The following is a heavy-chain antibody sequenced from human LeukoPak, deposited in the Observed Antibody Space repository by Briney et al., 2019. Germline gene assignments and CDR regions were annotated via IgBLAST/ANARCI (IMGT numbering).Heavy chain of an antibody. CDR2: IYYSGST. V-gene: IGHV4-59*01. J-gene: IGHJ4*02. Sequence: SETLSLTCTVSGGSISSYYWSWIRQPPGKGLEWIGYIYYSGSTNYNPSLKSRVTISVDTSKNQFSLKLSSVTAADTAVYYCARSYYYGSGSYSGFAYWGRGTLVTVSS. CDR1: GGSISSYY. CDR3: ARSYYYGSGSYSGFAY. D-gene: IGHD3-10*01.